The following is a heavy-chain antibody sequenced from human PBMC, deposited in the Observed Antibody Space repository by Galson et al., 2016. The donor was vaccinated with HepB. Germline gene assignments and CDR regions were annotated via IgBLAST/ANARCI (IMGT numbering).Heavy chain of an antibody. Sequence: SVKVSCKASGYPFTGYYIHWVRQAPGQGLEWMGWINPNSGGTNYAQKFQGWVTMTRDTSIRTAYMELSRLRSDDRAIYYCVREGGPACRVVVPNDYYYYYGMDVWGQGTTVTVSS. J-gene: IGHJ6*02. D-gene: IGHD3-22*01. CDR1: GYPFTGYY. V-gene: IGHV1-2*04. CDR2: INPNSGGT. CDR3: VREGGPACRVVVPNDYYYYYGMDV.